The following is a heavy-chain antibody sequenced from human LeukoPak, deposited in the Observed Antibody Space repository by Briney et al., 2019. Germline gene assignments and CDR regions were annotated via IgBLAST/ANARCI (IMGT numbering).Heavy chain of an antibody. V-gene: IGHV3-7*03. CDR1: GFTFSSYG. D-gene: IGHD1-26*01. CDR3: AKDLMWELLSGDH. J-gene: IGHJ4*02. Sequence: GGSLRLSCAASGFTFSSYGMHWVRQAPGKGLEWVANIKQDGSQKNYVDSVKGRFTISRDNAKTSLYLQMNSLRAEDTAIYYCAKDLMWELLSGDHWGQGTLVTVSS. CDR2: IKQDGSQK.